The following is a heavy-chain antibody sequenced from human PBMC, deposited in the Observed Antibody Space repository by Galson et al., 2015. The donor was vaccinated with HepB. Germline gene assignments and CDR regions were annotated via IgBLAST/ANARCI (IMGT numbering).Heavy chain of an antibody. Sequence: SLRLSCAASGFTFSSYSMNWVRQAPGKGLEWVAVISYDGSNKYYADSVKGRFTISRDNSKNTLYLQMNSLRAEDTAVYYCRSGYSGPDFDYWGQGTLVTVSS. CDR1: GFTFSSYS. D-gene: IGHD5-18*01. CDR3: RSGYSGPDFDY. CDR2: ISYDGSNK. J-gene: IGHJ4*02. V-gene: IGHV3-30*03.